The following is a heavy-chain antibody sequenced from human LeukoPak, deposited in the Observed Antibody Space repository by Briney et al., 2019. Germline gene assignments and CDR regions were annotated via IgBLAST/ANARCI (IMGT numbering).Heavy chain of an antibody. Sequence: PSETLSLTCTVSGGSISSSSYYWGWIRQPPGKGLEWIGSIYYSGSTNYNPSLKSRVTISVDTSKNQFSLKLSSVTAADTAVYYCARTQPVIAVAGSYYFDYWGQGTLVTVSS. CDR2: IYYSGST. V-gene: IGHV4-39*07. D-gene: IGHD6-19*01. CDR3: ARTQPVIAVAGSYYFDY. J-gene: IGHJ4*02. CDR1: GGSISSSSYY.